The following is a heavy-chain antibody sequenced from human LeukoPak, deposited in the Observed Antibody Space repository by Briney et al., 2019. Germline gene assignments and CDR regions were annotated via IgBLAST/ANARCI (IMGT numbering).Heavy chain of an antibody. D-gene: IGHD2-2*01. CDR3: AGYQRTGLSATGLDY. J-gene: IGHJ4*02. V-gene: IGHV4-59*01. Sequence: PSETLSLTCAVYGGSFSGYYWSWIRQPPGKGLEWIGYVHYSGSTKYNPSLKGRVTMSVDTSKNQFSLRLSSLTAADTAVYYCAGYQRTGLSATGLDYWGQGTLVTVSS. CDR1: GGSFSGYY. CDR2: VHYSGST.